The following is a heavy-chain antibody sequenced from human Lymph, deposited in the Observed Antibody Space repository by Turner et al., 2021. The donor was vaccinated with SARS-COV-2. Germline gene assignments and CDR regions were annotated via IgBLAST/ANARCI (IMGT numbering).Heavy chain of an antibody. V-gene: IGHV1-2*02. J-gene: IGHJ6*02. D-gene: IGHD4-17*01. Sequence: QVQLVQSGAGVKKPGASVTVSCKASGYTFTGHYMHWVRQAPGQGVEWMGWINHNSGDTNYAQKLQGRVTMTRDTSISTVYMELSRLRSDDTAVYYCARGASVTPDRYYYYYYGMDVWGQGTTVTVSS. CDR2: INHNSGDT. CDR1: GYTFTGHY. CDR3: ARGASVTPDRYYYYYYGMDV.